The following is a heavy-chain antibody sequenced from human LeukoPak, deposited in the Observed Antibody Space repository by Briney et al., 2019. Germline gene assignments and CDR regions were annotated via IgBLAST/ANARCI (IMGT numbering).Heavy chain of an antibody. V-gene: IGHV3-7*01. D-gene: IGHD3-22*01. J-gene: IGHJ4*02. CDR2: IKQDGSEE. Sequence: GGSLRLSCAASGFTFSSYAMSWFRQAPGKGLEWVANIKQDGSEEYYVDSVKGRFTISRDNGKNSLYLQMNSLRAEDTAVYYCARWEGNGYYFDSRGQGTLVTVSS. CDR1: GFTFSSYA. CDR3: ARWEGNGYYFDS.